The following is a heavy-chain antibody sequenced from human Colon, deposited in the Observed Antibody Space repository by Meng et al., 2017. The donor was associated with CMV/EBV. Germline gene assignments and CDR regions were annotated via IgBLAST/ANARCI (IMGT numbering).Heavy chain of an antibody. CDR3: TKDRSGSYCEFDF. Sequence: SLKISCAASGFTFDDYAMHWVRQAPGKGLEWVSGITWNSAGVRYADSVKGRFTISRDNAKSSLYLEMNSLRGDDTALYYCTKDRSGSYCEFDFWGRGTLVTVSS. J-gene: IGHJ4*02. D-gene: IGHD3-10*01. V-gene: IGHV3-9*01. CDR2: ITWNSAGV. CDR1: GFTFDDYA.